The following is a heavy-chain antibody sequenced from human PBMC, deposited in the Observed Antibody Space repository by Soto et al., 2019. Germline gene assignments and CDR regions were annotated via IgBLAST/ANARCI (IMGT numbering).Heavy chain of an antibody. CDR2: ISSSSSYI. CDR1: GFTFSTYN. V-gene: IGHV3-21*01. D-gene: IGHD3-3*01. CDR3: ARDYDFWSGRGGMDV. J-gene: IGHJ6*02. Sequence: GGSLRLSCAASGFTFSTYNMNWVRQAPGKGLGWVSSISSSSSYIYYADSVKGRFTISRDNAKNSLYLQMNSLRAEDTAVYYCARDYDFWSGRGGMDVWGQGTTVTVSS.